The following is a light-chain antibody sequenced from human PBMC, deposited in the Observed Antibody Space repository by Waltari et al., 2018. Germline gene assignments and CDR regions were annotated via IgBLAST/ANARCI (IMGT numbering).Light chain of an antibody. Sequence: DIVMTQSPLSLPVTLGEPASISCSSSQSLLHSNGYNYLDWYLQKPGQSPQLLIYLGSNRASGVPDRFSGSGSGTDFTLKISRVEAEDVGVYYCMQALQTPLTFGGGTKVEIK. J-gene: IGKJ4*01. CDR1: QSLLHSNGYNY. CDR2: LGS. CDR3: MQALQTPLT. V-gene: IGKV2-28*01.